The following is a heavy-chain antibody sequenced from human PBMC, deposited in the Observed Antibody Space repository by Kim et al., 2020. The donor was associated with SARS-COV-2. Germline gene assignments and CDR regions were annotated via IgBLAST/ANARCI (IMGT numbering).Heavy chain of an antibody. CDR3: ARRSRGDGSPGY. D-gene: IGHD3-16*01. Sequence: SETLSLTCTVSGGSFSTSSYYWDWIRQPPGKGLEWIGGFYYTGTMYVNPSLKSRVTISVDTSKKQFSLKLTSVTAADTAVYYCARRSRGDGSPGYWGQGT. J-gene: IGHJ4*02. V-gene: IGHV4-39*01. CDR2: FYYTGTM. CDR1: GGSFSTSSYY.